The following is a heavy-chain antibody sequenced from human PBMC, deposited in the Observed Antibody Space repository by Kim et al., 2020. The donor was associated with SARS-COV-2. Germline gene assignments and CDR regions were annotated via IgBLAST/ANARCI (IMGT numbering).Heavy chain of an antibody. CDR3: AKGVVEGMAARTDFDY. CDR1: GFRFDDSA. CDR2: INWNGRSL. J-gene: IGHJ4*02. V-gene: IGHV3-9*01. D-gene: IGHD5-12*01. Sequence: GGSLRLSCAASGFRFDDSAMHWVRQAPGKGLEWVAGINWNGRSLAYAESVKGRFTISRDNAKNSLFLQMNSLRTEDTAFYYCAKGVVEGMAARTDFDYWGQGTLVTVSA.